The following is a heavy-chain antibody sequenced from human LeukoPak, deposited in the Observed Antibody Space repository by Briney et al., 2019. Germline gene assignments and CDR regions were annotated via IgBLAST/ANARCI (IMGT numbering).Heavy chain of an antibody. Sequence: SETLSLTCTVPGGSISSSSYYWGWIRQPPGKGLEWIGSIYYSGSTYYNPSLKSRVTISVDTSKNQFSLKLSSVTAADTAVYYCARTMIVVVTNDAFDIWGQGTMVTVSS. V-gene: IGHV4-39*07. CDR3: ARTMIVVVTNDAFDI. CDR2: IYYSGST. J-gene: IGHJ3*02. D-gene: IGHD3-22*01. CDR1: GGSISSSSYY.